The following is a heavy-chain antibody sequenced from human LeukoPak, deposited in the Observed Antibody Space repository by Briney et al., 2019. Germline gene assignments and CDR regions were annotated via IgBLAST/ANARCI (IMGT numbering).Heavy chain of an antibody. D-gene: IGHD3-10*01. J-gene: IGHJ4*02. CDR3: ARAPYYYGSGSPPDY. Sequence: ASVKVSCKASGGTFSSYAISWVRQAPGQGLEWRGGIIPIFGTANYAQKFQGRVTITAGESTSTAYMELSSLRSEDPAVNYCARAPYYYGSGSPPDYWGQGTLVTVSS. CDR2: IIPIFGTA. V-gene: IGHV1-69*13. CDR1: GGTFSSYA.